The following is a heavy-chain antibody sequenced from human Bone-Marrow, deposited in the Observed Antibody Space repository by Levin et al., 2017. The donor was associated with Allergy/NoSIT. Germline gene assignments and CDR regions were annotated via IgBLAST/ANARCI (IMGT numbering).Heavy chain of an antibody. CDR1: GLIFSNYA. Sequence: LSLTCAASGLIFSNYAMNWVRPAPGKGLEWVSQISGSGSNTHYADSVRGRFTFSRDNSNNTVYLQMNSLRADDTAVYYCAGYDTSVYHSPFDYWGQGTLVTVSS. V-gene: IGHV3-23*01. CDR2: ISGSGSNT. J-gene: IGHJ4*02. D-gene: IGHD3-22*01. CDR3: AGYDTSVYHSPFDY.